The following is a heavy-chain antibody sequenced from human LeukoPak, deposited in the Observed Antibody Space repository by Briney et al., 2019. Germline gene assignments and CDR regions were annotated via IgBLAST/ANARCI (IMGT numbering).Heavy chain of an antibody. CDR1: GYTFTSYY. CDR2: INPSGGST. V-gene: IGHV1-46*01. CDR3: ARLGELPLDPFDY. Sequence: AASVKVSCKASGYTFTSYYMHWVRQAPGQGLEWMGLINPSGGSTSYAQKFQGRVTTTRATSRSTVYMELSSLRSEDTAVYYCARLGELPLDPFDYWGQGTLVTVSS. J-gene: IGHJ4*02. D-gene: IGHD1-26*01.